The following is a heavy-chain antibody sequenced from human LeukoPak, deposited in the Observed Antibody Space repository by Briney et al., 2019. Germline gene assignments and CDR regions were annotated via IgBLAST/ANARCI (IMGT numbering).Heavy chain of an antibody. Sequence: GGSLRLSCAASGFTFSSYAMHWVRQAPGKGLEWVAVISYDGSNKYYADSVKGRFTISRDNSKNTLYLQMNSLRAEDTAVYYCARDQVITIFGVAMGYWGQGTLVTVSS. CDR3: ARDQVITIFGVAMGY. CDR1: GFTFSSYA. CDR2: ISYDGSNK. J-gene: IGHJ4*02. V-gene: IGHV3-30-3*01. D-gene: IGHD3-3*01.